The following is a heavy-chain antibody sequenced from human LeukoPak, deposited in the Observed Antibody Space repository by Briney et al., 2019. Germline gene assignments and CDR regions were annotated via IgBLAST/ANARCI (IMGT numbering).Heavy chain of an antibody. V-gene: IGHV3-15*01. Sequence: GGSLRLSCAASGFTCSDAWMNWVRQVPGKGLEWVALIKSKTDGGTRDHAAPVKGRFTISRDDSKNTLYLQMNSLQNEDTAVYYCATERSGSFPTWGPGTLVTVSS. CDR1: GFTCSDAW. CDR3: ATERSGSFPT. J-gene: IGHJ4*02. D-gene: IGHD1-26*01. CDR2: IKSKTDGGTR.